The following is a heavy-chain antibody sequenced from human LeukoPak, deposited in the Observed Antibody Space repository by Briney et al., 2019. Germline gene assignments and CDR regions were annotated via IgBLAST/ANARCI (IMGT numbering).Heavy chain of an antibody. CDR3: ARGGGSGTDFDY. CDR2: IYHSGST. V-gene: IGHV4-31*03. CDR1: GGSISSGGYY. J-gene: IGHJ4*02. D-gene: IGHD3-10*01. Sequence: SQTLSLTCTVSGGSISSGGYYWSWIRQHPGKGLEWIGYIYHSGSTYYNPSLKSRVTISVDRSKNQFSLKLSSVTAADTAVYYCARGGGSGTDFDYWGQGTLVTVSS.